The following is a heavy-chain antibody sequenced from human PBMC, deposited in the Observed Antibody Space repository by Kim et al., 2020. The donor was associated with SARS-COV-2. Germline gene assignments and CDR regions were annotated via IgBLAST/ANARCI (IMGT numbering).Heavy chain of an antibody. CDR3: ARRAFHYYYGMDV. V-gene: IGHV1-69*13. J-gene: IGHJ6*02. CDR2: IIPIFGTA. Sequence: SVKVSCKASGGTFSSYAISWVRQAPGQGLEWMGGIIPIFGTANYAQKFQGRVTITADESTSTAYMELSSLRSEDTAVYYCARRAFHYYYGMDVWGQGTMVTVSS. CDR1: GGTFSSYA. D-gene: IGHD3-16*01.